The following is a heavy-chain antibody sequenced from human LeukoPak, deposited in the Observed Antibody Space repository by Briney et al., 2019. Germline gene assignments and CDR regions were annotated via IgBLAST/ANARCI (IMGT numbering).Heavy chain of an antibody. Sequence: GESLKISCKGSGYKFTSNWIGWVRQMPGQGLEWMGIIHPSDSDTRYSPSFQGQVTISDDKSISTAYLQWSSLKASDTAMYYCARPSYSSSWLPFDYWGQGTLVTVSS. CDR3: ARPSYSSSWLPFDY. V-gene: IGHV5-51*01. J-gene: IGHJ4*02. CDR2: IHPSDSDT. CDR1: GYKFTSNW. D-gene: IGHD6-13*01.